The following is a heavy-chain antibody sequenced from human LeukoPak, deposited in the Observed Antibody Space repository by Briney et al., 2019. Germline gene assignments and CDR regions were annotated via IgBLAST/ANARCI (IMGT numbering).Heavy chain of an antibody. CDR2: IYNSGRT. CDR3: ARVQGTTGAFDI. D-gene: IGHD4-17*01. Sequence: SETLSLTCIVSDASLRGSDFYWSWIRQPPGTGLEWSGHIYNSGRTFDNPSLKSRVTISADTSKDQFSLPLPSVTAADTAVYYCARVQGTTGAFDIWGQGTMVTVSS. J-gene: IGHJ3*02. V-gene: IGHV4-30-4*01. CDR1: DASLRGSDFY.